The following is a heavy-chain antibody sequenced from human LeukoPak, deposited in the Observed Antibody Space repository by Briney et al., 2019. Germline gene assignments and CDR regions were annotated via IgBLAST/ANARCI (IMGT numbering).Heavy chain of an antibody. D-gene: IGHD4-23*01. CDR2: IYYSGST. V-gene: IGHV4-39*07. Sequence: SETLSLTCTVSGGSISSSSYYWGWLRQPPGKGLEWIGSIYYSGSTYYNPSLKSRVTISVDTSKNQFSLKLSSVTAADTAVYYCARGPLDYGGKFGDPRTQSNRGAFDIWGQGTMVTVSS. J-gene: IGHJ3*02. CDR3: ARGPLDYGGKFGDPRTQSNRGAFDI. CDR1: GGSISSSSYY.